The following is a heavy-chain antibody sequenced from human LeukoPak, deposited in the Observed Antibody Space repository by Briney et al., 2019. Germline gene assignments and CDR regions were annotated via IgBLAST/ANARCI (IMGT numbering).Heavy chain of an antibody. J-gene: IGHJ4*02. D-gene: IGHD5-12*01. CDR2: ITGSGRTT. V-gene: IGHV3-23*01. CDR1: GFAFNDYG. Sequence: GGSLRLSCAASGFAFNDYGLNWVRQAPGKGLEWVSAITGSGRTTYYADSVKGRFTISRDNSKNTLYLQMNSLRAEDTAVYYCAREYSGYSFDYWGQGTLVTVSS. CDR3: AREYSGYSFDY.